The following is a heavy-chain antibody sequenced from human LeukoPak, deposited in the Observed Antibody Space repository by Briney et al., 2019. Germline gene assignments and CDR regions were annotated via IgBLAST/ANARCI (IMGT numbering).Heavy chain of an antibody. CDR3: ARAGYTISSYRFDY. V-gene: IGHV4-39*07. CDR1: GGSISSSRYY. J-gene: IGHJ4*02. CDR2: IYYSGSS. Sequence: SETLSLTCTVSGGSISSSRYYWGWIRQPPGKGLEWIGSIYYSGSSSYNPSLQSRVSMSVDTSKNEFSLELRSVTAADTAVYFCARAGYTISSYRFDYWGQGALVTVSS. D-gene: IGHD3-16*02.